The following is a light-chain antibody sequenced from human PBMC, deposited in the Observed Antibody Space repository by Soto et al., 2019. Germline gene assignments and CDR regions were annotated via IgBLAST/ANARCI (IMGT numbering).Light chain of an antibody. CDR3: SSYTSGSTLYV. CDR1: SSNIGAGYD. Sequence: QSVLTQPPSVSGAPGQRVTIACTGSSSNIGAGYDVHWYQQLPGTAPKLVIYGNRNRPSGVPDRFSGSKSGTSASLAITGLQAEDEADYYCSSYTSGSTLYVFGTGTKLTVL. V-gene: IGLV1-40*01. J-gene: IGLJ1*01. CDR2: GNR.